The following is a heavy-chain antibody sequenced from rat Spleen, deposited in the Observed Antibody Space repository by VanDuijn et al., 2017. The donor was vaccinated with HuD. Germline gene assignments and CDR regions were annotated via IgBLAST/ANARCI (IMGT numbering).Heavy chain of an antibody. J-gene: IGHJ4*01. CDR2: IIYDGSST. Sequence: EVQLVESDGGLVQPGRSLKLSCAASGFTFSDYNMAWVRQAPKKGLEWVATIIYDGSSTFYRDSVKGRFTISRDNAKTTLYLQMDSLRSEDTATYYCVRHIYEHGYTTDFMDAWGQGASVTVSS. D-gene: IGHD1-6*01. CDR3: VRHIYEHGYTTDFMDA. V-gene: IGHV5-7*01. CDR1: GFTFSDYN.